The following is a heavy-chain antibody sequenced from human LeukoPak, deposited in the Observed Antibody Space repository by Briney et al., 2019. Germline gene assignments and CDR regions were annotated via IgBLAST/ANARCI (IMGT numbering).Heavy chain of an antibody. J-gene: IGHJ4*02. CDR1: GYTFTGYY. CDR3: ARDFRYKGVD. Sequence: ASLKVSSKASGYTFTGYYMHWVRQAPGQGLEWMGIINPSGGSTSYAQKFQGRVTMTRDTSTSTVYMELSSLRSEDTAVYYCARDFRYKGVDWGQGTLVTVSS. D-gene: IGHD5-24*01. V-gene: IGHV1-46*01. CDR2: INPSGGST.